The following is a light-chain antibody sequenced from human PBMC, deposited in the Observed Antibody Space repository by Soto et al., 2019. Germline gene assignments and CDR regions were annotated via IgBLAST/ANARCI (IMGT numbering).Light chain of an antibody. Sequence: EIVLPQSPGTLSLSPGEIATLSCRASQSVSSSYLACYQQKPGQAPRPLIYGASSRAIGIQDRFSGSGSGTGFTLTISRPEPEDFAVYYCQQYGSSPWTFGPGTKVEIK. V-gene: IGKV3-20*01. CDR2: GAS. CDR3: QQYGSSPWT. CDR1: QSVSSSY. J-gene: IGKJ1*01.